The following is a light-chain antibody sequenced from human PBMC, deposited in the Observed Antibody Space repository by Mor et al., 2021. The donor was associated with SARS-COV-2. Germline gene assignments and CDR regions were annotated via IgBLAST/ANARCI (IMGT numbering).Light chain of an antibody. CDR1: SLTSYY. J-gene: IGLJ3*02. V-gene: IGLV3-19*01. CDR2: GKI. CDR3: NSRDSSGNHSWV. Sequence: ITCQGDSLTSYYASWYQQKPGQAPVLVIFGKINRPSGIPDRFSGSSSGNTASLTITGAQAEDEADYYCNSRDSSGNHSWVFGGGTKLTVL.